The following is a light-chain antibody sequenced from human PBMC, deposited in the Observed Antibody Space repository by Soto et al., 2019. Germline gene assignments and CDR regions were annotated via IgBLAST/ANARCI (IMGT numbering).Light chain of an antibody. CDR1: QALSNY. Sequence: DIQLTQSPSVLSASVGDTVTITCRASQALSNYLAWYQQKPGKAPDLLIYSASTLQSGVPSSFSGSGSETEFSLTIRALQPEDFATYYCQQLSRYPLTFGGGTKVDIK. J-gene: IGKJ4*01. CDR3: QQLSRYPLT. V-gene: IGKV1-9*01. CDR2: SAS.